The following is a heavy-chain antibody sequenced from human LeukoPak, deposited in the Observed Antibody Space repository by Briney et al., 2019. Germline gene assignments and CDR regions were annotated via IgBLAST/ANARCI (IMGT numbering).Heavy chain of an antibody. CDR1: GGTFSGYA. CDR3: ASPMVYDTYYYYHGMDV. D-gene: IGHD2-8*01. J-gene: IGHJ6*02. V-gene: IGHV1-69*13. Sequence: SVKVSCKASGGTFSGYAINWVRQAPGQGLEWMGGIIPIFGTSNYAQRFQGRVTISADESTSAAYMELSSLRSEDTAVYYCASPMVYDTYYYYHGMDVWGQGTTVTVSS. CDR2: IIPIFGTS.